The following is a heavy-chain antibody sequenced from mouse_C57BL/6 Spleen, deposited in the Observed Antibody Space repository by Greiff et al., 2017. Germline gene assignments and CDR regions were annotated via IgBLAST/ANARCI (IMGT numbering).Heavy chain of an antibody. CDR3: ARGGDGYYEGLFAY. D-gene: IGHD2-3*01. CDR1: GYTFTSYW. CDR2: IDPADSYT. V-gene: IGHV1-59*01. J-gene: IGHJ3*01. Sequence: QVQLQQPGAELVRPGTSVKLSCKASGYTFTSYWMHWVKQRPGQGLEWIGVIDPADSYTNYNQKFKGKATLTVDTSSSTAYMQLSSLTSEDSAVYYCARGGDGYYEGLFAYWGQGTLVTVSA.